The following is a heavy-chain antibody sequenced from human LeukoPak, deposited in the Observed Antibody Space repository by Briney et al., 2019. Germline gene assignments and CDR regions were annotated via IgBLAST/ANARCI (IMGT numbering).Heavy chain of an antibody. CDR2: ISYDGSNK. D-gene: IGHD1-26*01. CDR1: GFTFSSYA. J-gene: IGHJ4*02. Sequence: GGSLRLSCAASGFTFSSYAMSWVRQAPGKGLEWVAVISYDGSNKYYADSVKGRFTISRDNSKNTLYLQMNSLRAEDTAVYYCASGRRHNQANDYWGQGTLVTVSS. V-gene: IGHV3-30*04. CDR3: ASGRRHNQANDY.